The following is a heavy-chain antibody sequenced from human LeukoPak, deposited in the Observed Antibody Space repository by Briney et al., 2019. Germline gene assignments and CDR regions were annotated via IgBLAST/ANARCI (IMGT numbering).Heavy chain of an antibody. CDR2: INHSGST. CDR3: ARGNAGRYYYASRRYFDY. CDR1: GGSFSGYY. J-gene: IGHJ4*02. Sequence: SETLSLTCAVYGGSFSGYYWSWIRQPPGKGLEWIGEINHSGSTNYNPSLKSRVTISVDTSKNQFSLKLSSVTAADTAVYYCARGNAGRYYYASRRYFDYWGQGTLVTVSS. V-gene: IGHV4-34*01. D-gene: IGHD3-22*01.